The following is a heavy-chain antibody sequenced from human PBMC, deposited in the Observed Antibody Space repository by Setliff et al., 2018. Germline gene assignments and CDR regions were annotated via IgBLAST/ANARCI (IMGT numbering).Heavy chain of an antibody. D-gene: IGHD3-16*01. CDR3: ARGLGNYADY. CDR1: GGSFSTYY. J-gene: IGHJ4*02. Sequence: SETLSLTCAVYGGSFSTYYWIWIRQPPGKGLEWIGEINHSGSTNYNPSLKSRVTISVDTSKNQFSLKLSSVTAADTSVYYFARGLGNYADYWGQGTLVTVSS. V-gene: IGHV4-34*01. CDR2: INHSGST.